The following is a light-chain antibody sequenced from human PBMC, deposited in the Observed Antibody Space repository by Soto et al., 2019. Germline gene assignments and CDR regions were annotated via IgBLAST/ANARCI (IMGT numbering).Light chain of an antibody. CDR3: QQYGTLPHT. Sequence: DIQMTQSPSSLSASVGDRVTITCRPSQAFTTYLNWYQHKPGKAPELLIFDVSILETGVPSRFSGGASGTDFTLTISGLQPEDVATYYCQQYGTLPHTFGQGTRLEIK. CDR1: QAFTTY. V-gene: IGKV1-33*01. J-gene: IGKJ5*01. CDR2: DVS.